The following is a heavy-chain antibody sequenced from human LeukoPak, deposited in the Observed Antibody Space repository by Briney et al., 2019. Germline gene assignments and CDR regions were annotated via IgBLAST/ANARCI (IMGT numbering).Heavy chain of an antibody. V-gene: IGHV4-39*01. CDR1: GGSISTTSYY. J-gene: IGHJ4*02. CDR3: ASSGT. D-gene: IGHD3-10*01. Sequence: PSETLSLTCTVSGGSISTTSYYWGWIRQPPGKGLEWIGSIYYSGSTYDNPSLKSRVTMSVDTSKNQFSLRLSSVTAADTAVYYCASSGTWGRGTLVTVSS. CDR2: IYYSGST.